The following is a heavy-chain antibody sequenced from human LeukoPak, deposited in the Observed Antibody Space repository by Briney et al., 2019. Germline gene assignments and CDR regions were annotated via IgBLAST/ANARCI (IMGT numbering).Heavy chain of an antibody. D-gene: IGHD3-10*01. CDR2: ISVYNGNT. J-gene: IGHJ6*03. Sequence: ASVKVSCKASGYTFTSYGISWVRQAPGQGLEWMGWISVYNGNTNYAQKLQGRVTMTTDTSTSTAYMELRSLRSEDTAVYYCARGGSGKGLYYYYYMDVWGKGTTVTISS. CDR3: ARGGSGKGLYYYYYMDV. V-gene: IGHV1-18*01. CDR1: GYTFTSYG.